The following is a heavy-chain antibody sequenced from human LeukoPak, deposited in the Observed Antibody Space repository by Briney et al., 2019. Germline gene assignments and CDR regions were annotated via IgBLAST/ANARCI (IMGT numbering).Heavy chain of an antibody. CDR3: ARGDYYDFWSGYLFFDY. V-gene: IGHV3-72*01. CDR2: SRNKANNYAT. Sequence: PGGSLRLSCAASGFILSDHYMDWVRQAPGKGLEWVGRSRNKANNYATEYAASVKGRFTISRDDSKNSLYLQMNSLRAEDTAVYYCARGDYYDFWSGYLFFDYWGQGTLVTVSS. J-gene: IGHJ4*02. D-gene: IGHD3-3*01. CDR1: GFILSDHY.